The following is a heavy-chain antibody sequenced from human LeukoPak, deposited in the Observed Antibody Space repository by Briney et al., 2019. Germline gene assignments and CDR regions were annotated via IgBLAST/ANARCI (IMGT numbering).Heavy chain of an antibody. CDR1: GFTFSSYS. D-gene: IGHD1-26*01. J-gene: IGHJ4*02. CDR2: ISGTSSYI. Sequence: NPGESLRLSCAASGFTFSSYSINWVRQAPGKGLEWVSSISGTSSYIYYADSVKGRFTISRDNANNSLYLQMNSLRAEDTAVYYCAADLPYSGSYSVLDYWGQGTLVTVSS. V-gene: IGHV3-21*03. CDR3: AADLPYSGSYSVLDY.